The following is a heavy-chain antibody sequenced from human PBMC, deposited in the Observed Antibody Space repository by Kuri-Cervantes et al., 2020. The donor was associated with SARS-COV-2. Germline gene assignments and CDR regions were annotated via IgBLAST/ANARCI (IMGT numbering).Heavy chain of an antibody. J-gene: IGHJ4*03. CDR3: VKCSAASHPCYLDY. CDR2: ITDEGADT. D-gene: IGHD3-10*02. CDR1: GFTFSSFA. V-gene: IGHV3-23*01. Sequence: GESLKISCAGSGFTFSSFAMAWVRQAPGKGLEWISDITDEGADTYFADSVNGRFTISRDNSKYSLTLQMSSLRAEDTAIYYCVKCSAASHPCYLDYWGQGTLVTVSS.